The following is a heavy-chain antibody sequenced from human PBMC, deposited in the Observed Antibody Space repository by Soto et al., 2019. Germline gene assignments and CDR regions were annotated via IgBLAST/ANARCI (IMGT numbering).Heavy chain of an antibody. CDR2: IYYSGST. J-gene: IGHJ4*02. D-gene: IGHD1-7*01. CDR1: GGSISSGDYY. CDR3: ARESLTGTTFDY. Sequence: SETLSLTCTVSGGSISSGDYYWSWIRQPPGKGLEWIGYIYYSGSTYYNPSLKSRVTISVDTSKNQFSLKLSSVTAAYTAVYYCARESLTGTTFDYWGQGTLVTVSS. V-gene: IGHV4-30-4*01.